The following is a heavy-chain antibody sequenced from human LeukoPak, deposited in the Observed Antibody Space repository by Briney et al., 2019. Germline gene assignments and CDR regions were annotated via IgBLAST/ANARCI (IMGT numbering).Heavy chain of an antibody. Sequence: PSETLSLTCTVSGGSISSYYWSWIRQPPGKGLEWIGYIYYSGSTNYNPSLKSRVTISVDTSKNQFSLKLSSVTAADTAVYYCARESTVDEYFDYWGHRTLVTVSS. D-gene: IGHD4-17*01. J-gene: IGHJ4*01. CDR2: IYYSGST. V-gene: IGHV4-59*12. CDR3: ARESTVDEYFDY. CDR1: GGSISSYY.